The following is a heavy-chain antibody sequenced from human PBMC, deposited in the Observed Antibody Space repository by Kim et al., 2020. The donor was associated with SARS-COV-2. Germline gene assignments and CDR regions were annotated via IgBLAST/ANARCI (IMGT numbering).Heavy chain of an antibody. CDR2: IGTAGDT. CDR3: ARGGYGSSWYYYYGMDV. Sequence: GGSLRLSCAASGFTFSSYDMHWVRQAPGKGLEWVSAIGTAGDTYYPGSVKGRFTISRENAKNSLYLQMNSLRAGDTAVYYCARGGYGSSWYYYYGMDVWGQGTTVTVSS. V-gene: IGHV3-13*04. J-gene: IGHJ6*02. D-gene: IGHD6-13*01. CDR1: GFTFSSYD.